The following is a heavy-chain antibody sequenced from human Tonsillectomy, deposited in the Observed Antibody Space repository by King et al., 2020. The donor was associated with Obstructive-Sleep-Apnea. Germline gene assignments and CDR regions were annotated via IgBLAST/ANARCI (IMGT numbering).Heavy chain of an antibody. CDR2: INHSGST. J-gene: IGHJ5*02. CDR3: ARGSGATAVNWFDP. D-gene: IGHD6-13*01. Sequence: HVQLQQWGAGLLKPSETLSLTCAVFGGSFSDYYWSWIRQPPGKGLEWIVEINHSGSTNYNPSLKSRVTISVDTSKNQFSLKLSSVTAADTAAYYCARGSGATAVNWFDPWGQGTLVTVSS. V-gene: IGHV4-34*01. CDR1: GGSFSDYY.